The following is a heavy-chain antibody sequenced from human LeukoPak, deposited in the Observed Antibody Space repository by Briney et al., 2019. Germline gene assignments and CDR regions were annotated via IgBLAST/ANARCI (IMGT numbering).Heavy chain of an antibody. Sequence: PGGSLRLSCAASGFTFSTYAMYWVRQAPGKGLEWVAVISYDESSKYFADSVKGRFTISRDNSKNTLYLLMNSLRAEDTAVYYCARERYDSRWYTFGSWGQGTLVTVSS. CDR1: GFTFSTYA. CDR2: ISYDESSK. J-gene: IGHJ4*02. D-gene: IGHD3-22*01. CDR3: ARERYDSRWYTFGS. V-gene: IGHV3-30-3*01.